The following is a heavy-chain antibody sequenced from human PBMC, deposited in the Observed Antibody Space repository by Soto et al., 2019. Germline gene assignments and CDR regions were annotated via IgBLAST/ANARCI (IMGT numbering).Heavy chain of an antibody. CDR3: ARVGGEGVESIVGARRYFDY. V-gene: IGHV3-53*01. J-gene: IGHJ4*02. CDR1: GFTVSSNY. Sequence: PGGSLRLSCAASGFTVSSNYMSWVRQAPGKGLEWVSVIYSGGSTYYADSVKGRFTISRDNSKNTLYLQMNSLRAEDTAVYYCARVGGEGVESIVGARRYFDYWGQGTLVTVSS. CDR2: IYSGGST. D-gene: IGHD1-26*01.